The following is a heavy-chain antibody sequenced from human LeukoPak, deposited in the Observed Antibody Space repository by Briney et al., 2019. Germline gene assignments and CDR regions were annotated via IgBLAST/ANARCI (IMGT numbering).Heavy chain of an antibody. Sequence: GGSLRLSCAASGFTFSGSAMHWVRQAPGKGLEWVAFIRYDGSNKYYADSVKGRFTISRDNSKNTLYLQMNSLRAEDTAVYYCANRYCSSTSCYVAYWGQGTLVTVSS. CDR2: IRYDGSNK. V-gene: IGHV3-30*02. D-gene: IGHD2-2*01. J-gene: IGHJ4*02. CDR1: GFTFSGSA. CDR3: ANRYCSSTSCYVAY.